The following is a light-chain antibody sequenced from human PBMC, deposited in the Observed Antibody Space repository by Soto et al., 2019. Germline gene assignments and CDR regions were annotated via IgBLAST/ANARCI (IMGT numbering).Light chain of an antibody. J-gene: IGKJ3*01. CDR3: QSYNSPPFT. Sequence: DIQMTQSPSSLSASVGDIVTITCRASQDISNYFAWYQREPGKVPKLLLFAAYTFQSGVPSRFSGSVSGTDFTLTISSLHPADVATYFCQSYNSPPFTFGPGTKVDI. CDR2: AAY. V-gene: IGKV1-27*01. CDR1: QDISNY.